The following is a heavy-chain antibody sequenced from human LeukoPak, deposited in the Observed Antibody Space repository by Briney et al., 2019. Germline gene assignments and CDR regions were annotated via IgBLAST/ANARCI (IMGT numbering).Heavy chain of an antibody. Sequence: GGSLRLSCAASGFTFSNYAMSWVRQTPGRGLEWVSAISGTGGSTYYADSVKGRFTISRDNSKNTLYLQMNSLRAEDTAVYYCAKDVAGSGSYSFDYWGQGTLVTVPS. CDR1: GFTFSNYA. CDR3: AKDVAGSGSYSFDY. J-gene: IGHJ4*02. CDR2: ISGTGGST. D-gene: IGHD1-26*01. V-gene: IGHV3-23*01.